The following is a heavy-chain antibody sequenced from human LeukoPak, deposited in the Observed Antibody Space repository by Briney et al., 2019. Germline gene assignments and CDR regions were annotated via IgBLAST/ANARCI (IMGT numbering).Heavy chain of an antibody. D-gene: IGHD3-22*01. CDR2: FDPEDGET. J-gene: IGHJ4*02. CDR1: GGTYSSYA. V-gene: IGHV1-24*01. Sequence: ASVKVSCKASGGTYSSYAISWVRQAPGKGLEWMGGFDPEDGETIYAQKFQGRVTMTEDTSTDTAYMELSSLRSEDTAVYYCATHGSDSSGYLLAFDYWGQGTLVTVSS. CDR3: ATHGSDSSGYLLAFDY.